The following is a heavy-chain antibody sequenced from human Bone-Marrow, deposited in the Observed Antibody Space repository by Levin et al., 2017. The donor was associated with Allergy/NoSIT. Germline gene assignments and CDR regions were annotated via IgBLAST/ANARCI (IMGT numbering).Heavy chain of an antibody. J-gene: IGHJ6*02. CDR3: ARGQSAAGSFRYHGMDV. Sequence: GESLKISCKDSGYTFAGYYIHWVRQAPGQGLEWLGWINPQIGGTFYEQKFQGRVTMTRDTSITTAYMELSRLRSDDTAVYFCARGQSAAGSFRYHGMDVWGQGTTVTVSS. D-gene: IGHD6-13*01. CDR2: INPQIGGT. V-gene: IGHV1-2*02. CDR1: GYTFAGYY.